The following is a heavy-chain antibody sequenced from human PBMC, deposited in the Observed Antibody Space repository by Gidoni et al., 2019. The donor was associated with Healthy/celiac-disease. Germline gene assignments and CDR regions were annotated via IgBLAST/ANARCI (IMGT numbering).Heavy chain of an antibody. V-gene: IGHV4-59*01. CDR3: AVGPRVLRYFDWLREVDYYYYYMDV. J-gene: IGHJ6*03. CDR2: IYYSGST. CDR1: GGSISSYY. Sequence: QVQLQESGPGLVKPSETLSLTCTVSGGSISSYYWSWIRQPPGKGLEWIGYIYYSGSTNYNPSLKSRVTISVDTSKNQFSLKLSSVTAADTAVYYCAVGPRVLRYFDWLREVDYYYYYMDVWGKGTTVTVSS. D-gene: IGHD3-9*01.